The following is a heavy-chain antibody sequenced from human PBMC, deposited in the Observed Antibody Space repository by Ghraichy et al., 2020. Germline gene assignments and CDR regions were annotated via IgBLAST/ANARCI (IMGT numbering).Heavy chain of an antibody. V-gene: IGHV3-74*01. Sequence: GESLNISCAASGFIFSSNWMHWVRQAPGKGLAWVSRISTDGINTNYAYSVKGRFTISRDNAKNTLYLQMNSLRAEDTAVYYCARALRRPGDSGFDVWGQGTMVTVSS. J-gene: IGHJ3*01. CDR1: GFIFSSNW. CDR2: ISTDGINT. CDR3: ARALRRPGDSGFDV. D-gene: IGHD1-26*01.